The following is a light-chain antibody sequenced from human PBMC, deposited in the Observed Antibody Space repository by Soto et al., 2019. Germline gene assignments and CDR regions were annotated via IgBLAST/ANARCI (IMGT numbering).Light chain of an antibody. V-gene: IGKV1-39*01. Sequence: DIQMTQSPSSLPASVGDRVTITCRASQSISTYVNWYQQKAGKAPKLLIYDASSLYSGVPSRFSGSGSGTDFTLTISTLQPEDFATHYRQQSYSTPTFGPGTKVDIK. CDR1: QSISTY. CDR2: DAS. J-gene: IGKJ3*01. CDR3: QQSYSTPT.